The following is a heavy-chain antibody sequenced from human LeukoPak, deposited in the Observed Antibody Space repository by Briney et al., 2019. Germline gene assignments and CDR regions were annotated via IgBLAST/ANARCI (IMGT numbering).Heavy chain of an antibody. V-gene: IGHV1-2*02. D-gene: IGHD3-22*01. CDR3: ARSSPTYYYDSSGYAFDI. Sequence: ASVKVSCKASGYTFTGYYMHWVRPAPGQGLEWMGWINPNGGGTNYAQKFQGRVTMTRDTSISTAYMELSRLRSGDTAVYYCARSSPTYYYDSSGYAFDIWGQGTMVTLSS. J-gene: IGHJ3*02. CDR2: INPNGGGT. CDR1: GYTFTGYY.